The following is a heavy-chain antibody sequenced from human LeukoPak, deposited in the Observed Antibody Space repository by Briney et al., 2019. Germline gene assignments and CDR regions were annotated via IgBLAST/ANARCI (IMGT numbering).Heavy chain of an antibody. CDR1: RYTFRDYY. D-gene: IGHD1-14*01. CDR2: TRNKANSYTT. CDR3: ARGPGGDYFDY. V-gene: IGHV3-72*01. J-gene: IGHJ4*02. Sequence: GGSLRLSCAASRYTFRDYYMDWVRQAPGKGLEWVGRTRNKANSYTTEYAATVKGRFTISRDDSNNSLYLPMNSLKTEDTAVYYCARGPGGDYFDYWGQGTLVTVSS.